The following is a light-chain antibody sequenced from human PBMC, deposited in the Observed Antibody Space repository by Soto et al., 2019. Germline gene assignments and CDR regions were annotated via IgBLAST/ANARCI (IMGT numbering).Light chain of an antibody. CDR3: MQALQTPIT. CDR1: QSLLHSNGYNY. Sequence: DIVMTQSPLSLSVTPGEPASISCRSSQSLLHSNGYNYLDWYLQKPGQSTQLLIYLGSNRASGVPDRFSGSGSGTDFTLKISRVEAEDVGVYDCMQALQTPITVGQGTRREIK. CDR2: LGS. V-gene: IGKV2-28*01. J-gene: IGKJ5*01.